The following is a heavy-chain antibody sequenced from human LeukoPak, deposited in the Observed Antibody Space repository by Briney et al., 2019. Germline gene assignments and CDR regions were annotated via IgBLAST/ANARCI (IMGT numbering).Heavy chain of an antibody. D-gene: IGHD5-12*01. CDR1: GLTFSSHW. Sequence: GGSLRLSCAASGLTFSSHWMHWVRQAPGKGLVWVSRITNDGSSTTYADSVKGRFTISRDNSKNTLYLQMNSLRAEDTAVYYCAKDRPDIVAISSFDPWGQGTLVTVSS. J-gene: IGHJ5*02. CDR3: AKDRPDIVAISSFDP. V-gene: IGHV3-74*01. CDR2: ITNDGSST.